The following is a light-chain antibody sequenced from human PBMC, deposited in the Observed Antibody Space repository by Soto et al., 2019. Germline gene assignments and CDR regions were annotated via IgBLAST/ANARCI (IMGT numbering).Light chain of an antibody. CDR2: RNN. CDR1: SSNIGSNY. V-gene: IGLV1-47*01. Sequence: QAVVTQPPSASGTPGQRVTISCSGSSSNIGSNYVYWYQQLPGTAPKLLIYRNNQRPSGVPGRFSGSKSGTSAPLAISGLRSEDEADYYCAAWDDSLSGQWVFGGGTKLTVL. J-gene: IGLJ2*01. CDR3: AAWDDSLSGQWV.